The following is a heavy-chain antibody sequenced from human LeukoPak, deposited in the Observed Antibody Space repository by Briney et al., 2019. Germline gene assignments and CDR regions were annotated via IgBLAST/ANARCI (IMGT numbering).Heavy chain of an antibody. J-gene: IGHJ4*02. CDR1: GFTFSSYG. CDR2: ISGSAGSR. V-gene: IGHV3-23*01. CDR3: AKDLLGSGYPFDY. Sequence: PGGSLRLSCAASGFTFSSYGMTWVRQAPGKGLEWVSGISGSAGSRNYADSVKGRFTISRDNSKNTLYLQMNSLRAEDTAVYYCAKDLLGSGYPFDYWGQGTLVTVSS. D-gene: IGHD3-3*01.